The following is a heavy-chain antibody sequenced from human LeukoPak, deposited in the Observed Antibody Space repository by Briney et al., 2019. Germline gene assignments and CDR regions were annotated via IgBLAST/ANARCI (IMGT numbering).Heavy chain of an antibody. D-gene: IGHD4-17*01. CDR1: GYTFTGYY. CDR2: INPNSGGT. CDR3: ARDFNHYGDYYYGMDV. V-gene: IGHV1-2*04. Sequence: ASVKVSCKASGYTFTGYYMHWVRQAPGQGLEWMGWINPNSGGTNYAQKFQGWVTMTRDTSISTAYMELSRLRSDDTAVYYCARDFNHYGDYYYGMDVWGQGTTVTVSS. J-gene: IGHJ6*02.